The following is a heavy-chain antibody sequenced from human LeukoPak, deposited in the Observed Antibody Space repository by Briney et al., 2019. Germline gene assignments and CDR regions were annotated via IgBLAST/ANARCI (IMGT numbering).Heavy chain of an antibody. Sequence: GGSLRLSCAASGFTFDDYAMHWVRQAPGKGLEWVSGISWNSGSIGYADSVKGRFTISRDNAKNSLYLQMNSLRAEDTALYYCARGESYDFWSGYIGYWGQGTLVTVSS. D-gene: IGHD3-3*01. CDR1: GFTFDDYA. V-gene: IGHV3-9*01. CDR2: ISWNSGSI. J-gene: IGHJ4*02. CDR3: ARGESYDFWSGYIGY.